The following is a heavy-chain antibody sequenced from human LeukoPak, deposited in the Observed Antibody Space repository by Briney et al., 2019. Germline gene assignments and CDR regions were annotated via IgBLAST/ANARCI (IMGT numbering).Heavy chain of an antibody. D-gene: IGHD3-10*01. CDR3: AREHNYYGSGSYPFFDY. CDR1: GYTFTGYY. V-gene: IGHV1-2*04. J-gene: IGHJ4*02. CDR2: INPNSGGT. Sequence: GASVKVSCKASGYTFTGYYMHWVRQAPGQGLEWMGWINPNSGGTNYAQKFQGWVTMTRDTSISTAYMELSRLRSDDTAVYYCAREHNYYGSGSYPFFDYWGQGTLVTVSS.